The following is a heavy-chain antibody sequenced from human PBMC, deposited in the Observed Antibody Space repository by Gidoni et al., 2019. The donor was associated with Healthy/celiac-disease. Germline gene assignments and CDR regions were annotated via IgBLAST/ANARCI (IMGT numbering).Heavy chain of an antibody. CDR2: MSGSGGST. V-gene: IGHV3-23*01. D-gene: IGHD3-22*01. Sequence: EVQLLESGGGLVQPGGSLRLSCAASGFTFSSYAMSWVRQAPGKGLEWVSAMSGSGGSTYYADSVKGRFTISRDNSKNTLYLQMNSLRAEDTAVYYCAKNSAIVVVITTFDYWGQGTLVTVSS. J-gene: IGHJ4*02. CDR3: AKNSAIVVVITTFDY. CDR1: GFTFSSYA.